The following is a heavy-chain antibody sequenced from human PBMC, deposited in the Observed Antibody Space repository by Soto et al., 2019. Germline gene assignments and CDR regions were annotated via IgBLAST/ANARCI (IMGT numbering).Heavy chain of an antibody. V-gene: IGHV4-4*07. Sequence: PSETLSLTCTVSGDSVGKYYWNWIRQPAGKGLEWIGRIYITRSPNYNPSLKSRVTMSVDTSKNQFSLKLSLTSVTAADTAVYYCARGRSGYYYYGMDVWGQGTTVTVSS. CDR3: ARGRSGYYYYGMDV. CDR2: IYITRSP. J-gene: IGHJ6*02. CDR1: GDSVGKYY. D-gene: IGHD3-3*01.